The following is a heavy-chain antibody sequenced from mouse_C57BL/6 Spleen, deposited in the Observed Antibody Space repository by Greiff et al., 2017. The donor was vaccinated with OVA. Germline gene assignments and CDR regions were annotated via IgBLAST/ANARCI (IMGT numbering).Heavy chain of an antibody. CDR3: AAIYYGYGWFAY. J-gene: IGHJ3*01. CDR2: INPSTGGT. V-gene: IGHV1-42*01. CDR1: GYSFTGYY. D-gene: IGHD2-2*01. Sequence: EVQLVESGPELVKPGASVKISCKASGYSFTGYYMNWVKQSPEKSLEWIGEINPSTGGTTYNQKFKAKATLTVDKSSSTAYMQLKSLTSEDSAVYYCAAIYYGYGWFAYWGQGTLVTVSA.